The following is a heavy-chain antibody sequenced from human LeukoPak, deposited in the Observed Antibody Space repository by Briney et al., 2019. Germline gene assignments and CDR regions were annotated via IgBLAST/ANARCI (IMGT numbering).Heavy chain of an antibody. J-gene: IGHJ6*03. D-gene: IGHD2-2*01. CDR2: INPNSGGT. V-gene: IGHV1-2*02. CDR1: GYTFTGYY. CDR3: ARDRRVVVVPAASCMDV. Sequence: GASVKVSCKASGYTFTGYYIHWVRQAPGQGLEWMGWINPNSGGTNYAQKFQGRVTMTRDTSISTAYMELSRLRSDDTAVYYCARDRRVVVVPAASCMDVWGKGTTVTVSS.